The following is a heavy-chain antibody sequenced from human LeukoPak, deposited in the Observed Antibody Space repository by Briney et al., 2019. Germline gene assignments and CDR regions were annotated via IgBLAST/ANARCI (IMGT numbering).Heavy chain of an antibody. Sequence: SETLSLTCAVSGGSISSSSYCWVWIRQPPGKGLEWIVSIYCSGSTYYYPSPKSLVTISVYTSKHQFSLKLSSVTAADTAAYYCARPHSNYGRYYYMDAWGKGTTVTVSS. V-gene: IGHV4-39*01. CDR3: ARPHSNYGRYYYMDA. CDR1: GGSISSSSYC. CDR2: IYCSGST. D-gene: IGHD4-11*01. J-gene: IGHJ6*03.